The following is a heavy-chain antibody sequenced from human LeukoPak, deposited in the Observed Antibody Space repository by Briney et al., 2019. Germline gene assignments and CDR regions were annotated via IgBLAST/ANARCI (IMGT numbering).Heavy chain of an antibody. Sequence: ASVKVSFKTSGYTFTGYFIHWVRQAPGQGLEWMGWINPHNGGTKSAQKFQGRLTMTRDTSIITAYMELSRLRSDDTAVYYCARAPPRGSLNWFDPWGQGTLVTVSS. CDR1: GYTFTGYF. J-gene: IGHJ5*02. CDR3: ARAPPRGSLNWFDP. CDR2: INPHNGGT. V-gene: IGHV1-2*02.